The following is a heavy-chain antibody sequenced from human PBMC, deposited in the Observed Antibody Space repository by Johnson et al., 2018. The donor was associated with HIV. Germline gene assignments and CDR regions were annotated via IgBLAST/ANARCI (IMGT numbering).Heavy chain of an antibody. V-gene: IGHV3-30-3*01. CDR1: GFTFSSYA. CDR3: AKELAAGGVDAFDI. D-gene: IGHD6-13*01. J-gene: IGHJ3*02. CDR2: ISYDGSNK. Sequence: QVQLVESGGGVVQPGRSLRLSCAASGFTFSSYAMHWVRQAPGKGLEWVAVISYDGSNKYYADSVKGRFTISRDNSKNTLYLQMNSLRAEDTAVYYCAKELAAGGVDAFDIWGQGTMVTVS.